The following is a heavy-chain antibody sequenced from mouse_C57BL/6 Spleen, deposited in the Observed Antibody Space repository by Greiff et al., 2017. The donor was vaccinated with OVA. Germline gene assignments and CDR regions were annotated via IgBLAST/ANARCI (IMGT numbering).Heavy chain of an antibody. D-gene: IGHD1-1*01. V-gene: IGHV1-58*01. Sequence: EVQVVESGAELVRPGSSVKMSCKTSGYTFTSYGINWVKQRPGQGLEWIGYIYIGNGYTEYNEKFKGKATLTSDTSSSTAYMQLSSLTSEDSAIYFCAREPFFYGSSYWYFDVWGTGTTVTVSS. J-gene: IGHJ1*03. CDR2: IYIGNGYT. CDR3: AREPFFYGSSYWYFDV. CDR1: GYTFTSYG.